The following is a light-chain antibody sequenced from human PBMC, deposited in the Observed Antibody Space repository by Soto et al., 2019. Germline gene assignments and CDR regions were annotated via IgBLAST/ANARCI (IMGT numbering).Light chain of an antibody. CDR3: QHYNNWPPWT. V-gene: IGKV3-15*01. CDR2: GAS. CDR1: QSVSSN. Sequence: LVLTNYSAPRSWSQGQRATLSCRVGQSVSSNLAWYQQRPGQAPRLLIYGASTRVTGVPARFSGSGSGTEFILIISSLQSEDVAVYYCQHYNNWPPWTFGQGTKVDIK. J-gene: IGKJ1*01.